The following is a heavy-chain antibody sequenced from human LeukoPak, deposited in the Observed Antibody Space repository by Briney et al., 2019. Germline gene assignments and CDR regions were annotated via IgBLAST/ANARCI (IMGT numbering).Heavy chain of an antibody. CDR2: ISSSSSYI. CDR1: GFTFSSYS. D-gene: IGHD2-2*01. Sequence: PGGSLRLSCAASGFTFSSYSMNWVRQAPGKGLEWVSSISSSSSYIYYADSVKGRFTISRDNAKNSLYLQMNSLRAEDTAVYYCARDLSMDCSSTSCYPPIDYYGMDVWGKGTTVTVSS. J-gene: IGHJ6*04. CDR3: ARDLSMDCSSTSCYPPIDYYGMDV. V-gene: IGHV3-21*01.